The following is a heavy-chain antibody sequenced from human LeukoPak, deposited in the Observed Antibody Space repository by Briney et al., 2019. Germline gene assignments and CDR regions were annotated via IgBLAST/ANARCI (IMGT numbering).Heavy chain of an antibody. CDR2: ITATSLHI. CDR1: GVTFSGYS. V-gene: IGHV3-21*01. J-gene: IGHJ3*02. CDR3: ARVRSVGGNPHAFNI. D-gene: IGHD4-23*01. Sequence: PGGSLRLSCAASGVTFSGYSMNWVRQAPGKGLEWVSAITATSLHIYYADSVKGRFTISRDNAKNSLYPQMNSLRVEDTALYYCARVRSVGGNPHAFNIWGQGTMVTVSS.